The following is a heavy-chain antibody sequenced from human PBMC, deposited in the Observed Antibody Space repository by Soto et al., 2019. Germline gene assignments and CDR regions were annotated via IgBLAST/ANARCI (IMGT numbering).Heavy chain of an antibody. CDR2: IYWDDDE. CDR3: AHSPRGYSYHFDY. V-gene: IGHV2-5*02. J-gene: IGHJ4*02. CDR1: GFSLNTRGVG. D-gene: IGHD5-18*01. Sequence: QITLKESGPTLVKPTQTLTLTCTFSGFSLNTRGVGVGWIRQPPGKALEWLALIYWDDDEGYSPSLRSRLTITQDTSKNRVVLTMTTMDPVASATYYCAHSPRGYSYHFDYWGQGTLVTVSS.